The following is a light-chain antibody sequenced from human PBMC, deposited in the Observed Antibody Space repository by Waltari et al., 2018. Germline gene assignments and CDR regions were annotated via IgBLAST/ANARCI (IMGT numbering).Light chain of an antibody. Sequence: QSVLTQPPSASGTPGQRDTISCSGSSSNIGSNSVYWYQQLPGTAPTLLIYRNNQRPSGVPDRFSGSKSGTSASLAISGLRSEDEADYYCAAWDDSLSGRVFGGGTKLTVL. CDR1: SSNIGSNS. CDR2: RNN. J-gene: IGLJ3*02. CDR3: AAWDDSLSGRV. V-gene: IGLV1-47*01.